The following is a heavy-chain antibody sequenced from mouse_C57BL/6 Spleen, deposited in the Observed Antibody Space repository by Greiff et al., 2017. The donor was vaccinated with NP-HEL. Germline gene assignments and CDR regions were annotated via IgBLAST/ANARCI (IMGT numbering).Heavy chain of an antibody. Sequence: QVQLQQSGPELVKPGASVKISCKASGYAFSSSWMNWVKQRPGKGLEWIGRIYPGDGDTNYIGKFKGKATLTADKSSSTAYMQLSSLTSEDSAVYFCAREGNYPWYFDVWGTGTTVTVSS. D-gene: IGHD2-1*01. CDR1: GYAFSSSW. CDR3: AREGNYPWYFDV. V-gene: IGHV1-82*01. CDR2: IYPGDGDT. J-gene: IGHJ1*03.